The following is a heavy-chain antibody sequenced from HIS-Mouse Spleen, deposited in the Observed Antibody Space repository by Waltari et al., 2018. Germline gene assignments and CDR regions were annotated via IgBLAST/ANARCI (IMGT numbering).Heavy chain of an antibody. V-gene: IGHV4-39*07. CDR1: GGSISSSSSH. CDR2: IYYSGST. CDR3: AREIPYSSSWYDWYFDL. D-gene: IGHD6-13*01. Sequence: QLQLQESGPGLVKPSETLSLTCTVSGGSISSSSSHWGWTRHPPGKGLEWIGSIYYSGSTYYNPSLKSRVTISVDTSKNQFSLKLSSVTAADTAVYYCAREIPYSSSWYDWYFDLWGRGTLVTVSS. J-gene: IGHJ2*01.